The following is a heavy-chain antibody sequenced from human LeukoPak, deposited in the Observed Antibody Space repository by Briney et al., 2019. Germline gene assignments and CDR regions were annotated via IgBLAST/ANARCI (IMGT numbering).Heavy chain of an antibody. CDR1: GFTFSSYG. CDR3: ARVGYSYGSYYFDY. V-gene: IGHV3-30*03. CDR2: ISYDGSNK. Sequence: GGSLRLSCADSGFTFSSYGMHWVRQAPGKGLEWVAVISYDGSNKYYADSVKGRFTISRDNSKNTLYLQMNSLRAEDTAVYYCARVGYSYGSYYFDYWGQGTLVTVSS. J-gene: IGHJ4*02. D-gene: IGHD5-18*01.